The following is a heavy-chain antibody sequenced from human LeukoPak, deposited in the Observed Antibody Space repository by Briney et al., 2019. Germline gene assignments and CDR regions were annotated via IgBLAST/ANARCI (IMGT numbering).Heavy chain of an antibody. CDR1: GFTFSSYA. Sequence: GGSLRLSCAASGFTFSSYAMSWVRQAPGKGLEWVSAISGSGGSTNYADSVKGRFTISRDSSKNILYLQMNNLRAEDTAVYYCARGPSGYHNTGGQGTLVTVSS. V-gene: IGHV3-23*01. D-gene: IGHD5-12*01. J-gene: IGHJ4*02. CDR2: ISGSGGST. CDR3: ARGPSGYHNT.